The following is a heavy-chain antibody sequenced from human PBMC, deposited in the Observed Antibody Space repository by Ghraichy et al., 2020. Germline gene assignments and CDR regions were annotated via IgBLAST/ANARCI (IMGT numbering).Heavy chain of an antibody. V-gene: IGHV4-4*02. CDR3: VRNGYYALEY. CDR1: GGSISSGDW. CDR2: IHHGGST. Sequence: SETLSLTCAVSGGSISSGDWWSWVRQPPGKGLEWIGEIHHGGSTNYNPSLESRVTISVDKSKNQFSLRLSSVTAADTAVYHCVRNGYYALEYWGQGTLVTVSS. J-gene: IGHJ4*02. D-gene: IGHD3-22*01.